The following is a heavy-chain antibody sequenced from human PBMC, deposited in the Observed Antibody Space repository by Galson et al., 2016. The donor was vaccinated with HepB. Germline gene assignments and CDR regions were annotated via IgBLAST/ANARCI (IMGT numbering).Heavy chain of an antibody. J-gene: IGHJ4*02. CDR3: AKDSPIGVSYADYDC. V-gene: IGHV3-23*01. CDR1: GFAFSNSD. D-gene: IGHD1-26*01. CDR2: IRGGDSST. Sequence: SLRLSCAASGFAFSNSDMSWVRQAPGKGLVWVSAIRGGDSSTYYADSVRGRFTISRDNSKNTLYLQMNSLRVEDTALYYCAKDSPIGVSYADYDCWGQGILVTVSS.